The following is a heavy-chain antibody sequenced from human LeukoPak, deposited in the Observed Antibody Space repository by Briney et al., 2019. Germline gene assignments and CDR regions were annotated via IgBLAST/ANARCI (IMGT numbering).Heavy chain of an antibody. D-gene: IGHD3-22*01. Sequence: GGSLRLSCAASGFTFSSYAMHWVRQAPGKGLEWVAVISYDGSNKYYADSVKGRFTISRDNSKNTLYLQMNSLRAEDTAVYYCARGANYCDSSGYSYNFDYWGQGTLVTVSS. V-gene: IGHV3-30*04. CDR3: ARGANYCDSSGYSYNFDY. J-gene: IGHJ4*02. CDR2: ISYDGSNK. CDR1: GFTFSSYA.